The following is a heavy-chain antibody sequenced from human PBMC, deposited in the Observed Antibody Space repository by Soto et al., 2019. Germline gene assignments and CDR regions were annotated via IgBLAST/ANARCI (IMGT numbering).Heavy chain of an antibody. Sequence: PGGSLRLSCAASGFTFSSYSMNWVRQAPGKGLEWVSSISSSSSYIYYADSVKGRFTISRDNAKNSLYLQMNSLRAEDTAVYYCARDVDIVATITDYYYYGMDVWGQGTTVTVSS. V-gene: IGHV3-21*01. J-gene: IGHJ6*02. CDR2: ISSSSSYI. CDR1: GFTFSSYS. D-gene: IGHD5-12*01. CDR3: ARDVDIVATITDYYYYGMDV.